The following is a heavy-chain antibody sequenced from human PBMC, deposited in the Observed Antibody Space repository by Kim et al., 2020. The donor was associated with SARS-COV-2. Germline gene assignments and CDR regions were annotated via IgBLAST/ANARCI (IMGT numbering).Heavy chain of an antibody. Sequence: GGSLRLSCAASGFAVNNNYMTWVRQAPGKGLEWVSVMYYGGSTYYTESVKGRFTISRDNSKNTLYLQMNSLRAYDTAVYYCARGVGSGSSNLVYFDYWGQGTLVTVSS. CDR3: ARGVGSGSSNLVYFDY. J-gene: IGHJ4*02. CDR1: GFAVNNNY. V-gene: IGHV3-53*01. D-gene: IGHD3-10*01. CDR2: MYYGGST.